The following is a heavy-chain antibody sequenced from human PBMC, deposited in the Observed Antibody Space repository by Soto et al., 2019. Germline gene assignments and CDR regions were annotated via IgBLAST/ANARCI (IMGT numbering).Heavy chain of an antibody. Sequence: PXGFLRLSFSASGFTFSSYAMHWVRQAPGKGLEYVSAISSNGGSTYYADSVKGRFTISRDNSKNTLYLQMSSLRAEDTAVYYCVKPDWLPYYFDYWGQGTLVTVSS. V-gene: IGHV3-64D*06. CDR1: GFTFSSYA. D-gene: IGHD3-9*01. J-gene: IGHJ4*02. CDR2: ISSNGGST. CDR3: VKPDWLPYYFDY.